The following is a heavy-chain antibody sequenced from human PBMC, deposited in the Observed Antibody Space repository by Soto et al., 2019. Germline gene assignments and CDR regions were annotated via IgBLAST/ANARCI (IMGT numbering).Heavy chain of an antibody. Sequence: EVQLVESGGGLVKPGRSLRLSCVGSGFKFDDYAMHWVRQGPGKGLEWVSRISWNSDSIAYADSVKGRFTISRDNAKNSLYLHMNSLRTEDTALYYCAKGAPGQTATMAQFDSWGQGTLVTVSS. J-gene: IGHJ4*02. V-gene: IGHV3-9*01. CDR1: GFKFDDYA. D-gene: IGHD6-25*01. CDR3: AKGAPGQTATMAQFDS. CDR2: ISWNSDSI.